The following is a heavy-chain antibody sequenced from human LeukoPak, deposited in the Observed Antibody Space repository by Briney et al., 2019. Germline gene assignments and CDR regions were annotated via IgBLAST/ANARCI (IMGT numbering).Heavy chain of an antibody. J-gene: IGHJ4*02. D-gene: IGHD3-10*01. CDR3: AKSGSGRFY. CDR2: ISASGGST. Sequence: GGSLRLSCAASGFTFSSYEMNWVRQAPGKGLEWVSSISASGGSTYYADSVKGRFTISRDNSKNTLYLQMNTLRAEDTAVYYCAKSGSGRFYWGQGTLVTVSS. CDR1: GFTFSSYE. V-gene: IGHV3-23*01.